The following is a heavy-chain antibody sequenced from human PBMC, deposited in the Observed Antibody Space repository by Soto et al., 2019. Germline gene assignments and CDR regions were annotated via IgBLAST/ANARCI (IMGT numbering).Heavy chain of an antibody. D-gene: IGHD2-2*01. CDR1: GYTFTNYA. Sequence: QVQLVQSGAEVEKPGASVKVSCKASGYTFTNYAVHCVRQAPGQRLEWMGGINAGNGNTRYSQKFQGRVTVTRDTSARTAYMELGSLRSEDTAVYYCARGHLAVVPVASWYFYMDVWGKGTTVTVSS. CDR2: INAGNGNT. J-gene: IGHJ6*03. CDR3: ARGHLAVVPVASWYFYMDV. V-gene: IGHV1-3*01.